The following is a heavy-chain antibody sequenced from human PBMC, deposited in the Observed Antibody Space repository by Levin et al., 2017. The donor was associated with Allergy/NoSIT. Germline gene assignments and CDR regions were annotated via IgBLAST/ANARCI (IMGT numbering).Heavy chain of an antibody. CDR3: ARGPQRAARSPRPFDY. CDR2: INHSGST. CDR1: GGSFSGYY. J-gene: IGHJ4*02. D-gene: IGHD6-6*01. Sequence: SETLSLTCAVYGGSFSGYYWSWIRQPPGKGLEWIGEINHSGSTNYNPSLKSRVTISVDTSKNQFSLKLSSVTAADTAVYYCARGPQRAARSPRPFDYWGQGTLVTVSS. V-gene: IGHV4-34*01.